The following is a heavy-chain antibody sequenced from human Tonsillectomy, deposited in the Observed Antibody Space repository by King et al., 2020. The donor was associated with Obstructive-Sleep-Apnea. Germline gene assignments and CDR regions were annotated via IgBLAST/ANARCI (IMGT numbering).Heavy chain of an antibody. CDR1: GFTFSNYG. J-gene: IGHJ5*02. CDR3: AKEANLYGSGSYNWFDP. D-gene: IGHD3-10*01. CDR2: IRYDGSNK. Sequence: HVQLVESGGGVVQPGGSLRLSCAASGFTFSNYGMHWVRQAPGKGLEWVAVIRYDGSNKDYADSVKGRFTISRNNSKNTLYLQMNSLSAEDTAVYYCAKEANLYGSGSYNWFDPWGQGTLVTVSS. V-gene: IGHV3-30*02.